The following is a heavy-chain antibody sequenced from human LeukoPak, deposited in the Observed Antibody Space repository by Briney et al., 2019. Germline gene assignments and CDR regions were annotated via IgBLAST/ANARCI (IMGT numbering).Heavy chain of an antibody. CDR2: IYHSGST. V-gene: IGHV4-30-2*01. Sequence: PSETLSLTCTVSGGSISSSSYYWSWIRQPPGKGLEWIGYIYHSGSTYYNPSLKSRVTISVDRSKNQFSLKLSSVTAADTAVYYCARGGYYGSGSYWFDPWGQGTLVTVSS. D-gene: IGHD3-10*01. J-gene: IGHJ5*02. CDR1: GGSISSSSYY. CDR3: ARGGYYGSGSYWFDP.